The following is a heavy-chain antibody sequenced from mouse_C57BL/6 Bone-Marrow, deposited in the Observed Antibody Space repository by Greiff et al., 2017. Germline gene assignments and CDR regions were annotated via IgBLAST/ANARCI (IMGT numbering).Heavy chain of an antibody. J-gene: IGHJ3*01. Sequence: EVNLVESGGDLVKPGGSLKLSCAASGFTFSSYGMSWVRQTPDKRLEWVATISSGGSYTYYPDSVKGRFTISRDNAKNTLYLQMSSLKSEDTAMYYCARTGNPAWFAYWGQGTLVTVSA. V-gene: IGHV5-6*01. CDR1: GFTFSSYG. CDR3: ARTGNPAWFAY. CDR2: ISSGGSYT. D-gene: IGHD2-1*01.